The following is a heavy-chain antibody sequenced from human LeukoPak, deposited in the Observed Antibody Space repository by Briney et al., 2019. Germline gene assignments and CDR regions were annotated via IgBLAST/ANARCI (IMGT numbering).Heavy chain of an antibody. J-gene: IGHJ4*02. Sequence: PSETLSLTCAVHGGSFSGYYWAWIRQPPGKGLEWIGEINPGGTTNYHPSLKRRVSISADTSKSQFSLELRSVTAADTAVFYCARAKSTVSTYFDSWGQGSLVTASS. CDR1: GGSFSGYY. D-gene: IGHD4-17*01. CDR2: INPGGTT. V-gene: IGHV4-34*01. CDR3: ARAKSTVSTYFDS.